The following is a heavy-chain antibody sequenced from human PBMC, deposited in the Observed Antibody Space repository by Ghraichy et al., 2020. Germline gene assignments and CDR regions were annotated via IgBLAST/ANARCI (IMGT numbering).Heavy chain of an antibody. J-gene: IGHJ6*02. CDR3: ARVPLRKSGPYYGMDV. CDR1: GGSFSGYY. CDR2: INHSGST. V-gene: IGHV4-34*01. D-gene: IGHD1-14*01. Sequence: SETLSLTCAVYGGSFSGYYWSWIRQPPGKGLEWIGEINHSGSTNYNPSLKSRVTISVDTSKNQFSLKLSSVTAADTAVYYCARVPLRKSGPYYGMDVWGQGTTVTVSS.